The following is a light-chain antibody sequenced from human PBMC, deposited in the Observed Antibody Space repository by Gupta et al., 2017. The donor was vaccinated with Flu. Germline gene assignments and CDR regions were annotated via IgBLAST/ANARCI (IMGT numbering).Light chain of an antibody. CDR3: QQYDSSPK. CDR1: QLISSTY. J-gene: IGKJ1*01. CDR2: GAS. V-gene: IGKV3-20*01. Sequence: EIVLTQSPGTLSLSPGERATLSCRASQLISSTYLAWYQQKPGQAPMLLIDGASSRATGIPDRFSGSGSGTDFTLTISRLEPEDFAVYYCQQYDSSPKFGQGTKVEIK.